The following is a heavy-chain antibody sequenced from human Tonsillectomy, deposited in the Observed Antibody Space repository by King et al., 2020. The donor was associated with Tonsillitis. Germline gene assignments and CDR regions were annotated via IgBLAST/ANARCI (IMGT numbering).Heavy chain of an antibody. D-gene: IGHD3-16*01. V-gene: IGHV1-46*01. CDR2: INPSGGST. CDR3: ARDSTEYGSLWGTTYMDV. Sequence: QLVQSGAEVKKPGASVKVSCKASGYTFTSYYIHWVRQAPGQGLEWMGIINPSGGSTIYAQNFQGRVTMTRDTSTSTVYMELSSLRSEDTAVYYCARDSTEYGSLWGTTYMDVWGQGTTVTVSS. CDR1: GYTFTSYY. J-gene: IGHJ6*03.